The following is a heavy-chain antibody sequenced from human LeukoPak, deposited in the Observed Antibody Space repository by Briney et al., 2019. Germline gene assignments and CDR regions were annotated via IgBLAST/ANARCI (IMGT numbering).Heavy chain of an antibody. D-gene: IGHD2-15*01. Sequence: PSETLSLTCTVSGGSISSYYWSWIRQPPGKGLEWIGYIYYSGSTNYNPSLKSRVTISVDTSKNQFSLKLGSVTAADTAVYYCARGGRYCSGGSCLDYWGQGTLVTVSS. V-gene: IGHV4-59*01. CDR2: IYYSGST. CDR1: GGSISSYY. CDR3: ARGGRYCSGGSCLDY. J-gene: IGHJ4*02.